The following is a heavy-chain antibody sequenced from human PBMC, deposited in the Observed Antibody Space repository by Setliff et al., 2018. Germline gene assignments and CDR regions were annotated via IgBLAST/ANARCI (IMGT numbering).Heavy chain of an antibody. CDR2: ISHSGST. J-gene: IGHJ1*01. D-gene: IGHD2-21*02. CDR1: GGSFNVYF. V-gene: IGHV4-34*01. Sequence: SETLSLTCAVYGGSFNVYFWSWIRQTPGKGLEWIGEISHSGSTNYNPSLKSRVTMSVDKSKNQVSLNLKSVTAADTAVYFCAGATGVTYTWYFEHWGQGSLVTVSS. CDR3: AGATGVTYTWYFEH.